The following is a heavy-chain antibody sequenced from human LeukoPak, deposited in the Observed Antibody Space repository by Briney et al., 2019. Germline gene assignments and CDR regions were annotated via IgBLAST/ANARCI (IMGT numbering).Heavy chain of an antibody. CDR1: GFTFSNYA. Sequence: GGSLRLSCAASGFTFSNYAMSWVRQAPGRGLEWVSAISGSGGRTYYADSVKGRFTISRDNSKNTLYLQMNSLRAEDTAVYYCAKQQGIAAAGTDYWGQGTLVTVST. J-gene: IGHJ4*02. D-gene: IGHD6-13*01. V-gene: IGHV3-23*01. CDR2: ISGSGGRT. CDR3: AKQQGIAAAGTDY.